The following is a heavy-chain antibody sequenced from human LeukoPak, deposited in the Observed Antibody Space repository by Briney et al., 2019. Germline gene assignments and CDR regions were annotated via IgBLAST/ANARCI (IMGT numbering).Heavy chain of an antibody. D-gene: IGHD6-6*01. CDR2: ISSSGSTI. Sequence: PGGSLRLSCAASGFTFSSYEMNWVRQAPGKGLEWLSYISSSGSTIDYADSVKGRFTISRDNAKNSLYLRMNSLRAEDTAVYYCAREISSSRPYYGMDVWGQGTTVTISS. CDR3: AREISSSRPYYGMDV. CDR1: GFTFSSYE. J-gene: IGHJ6*02. V-gene: IGHV3-48*03.